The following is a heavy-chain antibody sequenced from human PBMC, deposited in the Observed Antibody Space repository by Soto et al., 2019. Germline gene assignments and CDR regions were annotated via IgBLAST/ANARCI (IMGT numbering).Heavy chain of an antibody. CDR1: GCSISSYY. J-gene: IGHJ5*02. CDR2: IYYSGST. Sequence: SETLSLTCTFSGCSISSYYWGWIRQPPGKGLEWIGSIYYSGSTYYNPSLKSRVTISVDTSKNQFSLKLSSVTAADTAVYYCARTKYYYDSSGKNWFDPWGQGTLVTVSS. D-gene: IGHD3-22*01. CDR3: ARTKYYYDSSGKNWFDP. V-gene: IGHV4-39*01.